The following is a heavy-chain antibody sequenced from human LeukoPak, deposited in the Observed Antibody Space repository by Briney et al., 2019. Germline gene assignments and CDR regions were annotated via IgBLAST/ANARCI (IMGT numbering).Heavy chain of an antibody. V-gene: IGHV3-15*01. Sequence: PGGSLRLSCAASGFTFSNAWMSWVRQAPGKGLEWVGRIKSKTEGGTTDYAAPVKGRFTISRDDSKSTLYLQMDSLKTEDTAVYYCTTGAMARGVRDYWGQGTVVTVSS. D-gene: IGHD3-10*01. CDR1: GFTFSNAW. J-gene: IGHJ4*02. CDR2: IKSKTEGGTT. CDR3: TTGAMARGVRDY.